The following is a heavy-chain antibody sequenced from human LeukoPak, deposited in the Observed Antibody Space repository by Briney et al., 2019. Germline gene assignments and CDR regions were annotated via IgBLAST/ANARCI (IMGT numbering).Heavy chain of an antibody. J-gene: IGHJ4*02. CDR1: GFTFSIFW. CDR2: INSDGSST. V-gene: IGHV3-74*01. Sequence: GGSLRLSCAASGFTFSIFWMHWVRRAPGKGPVWVSRINSDGSSTDYADSVKGRFTISRDNAKNSLYLQMNSLRAEDTAVYYCARAYGDYDWGQGTLVTVSS. D-gene: IGHD4-17*01. CDR3: ARAYGDYD.